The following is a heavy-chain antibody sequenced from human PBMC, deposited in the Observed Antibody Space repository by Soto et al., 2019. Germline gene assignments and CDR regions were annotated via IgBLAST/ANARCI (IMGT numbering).Heavy chain of an antibody. J-gene: IGHJ4*02. CDR1: GGSISSSSYY. CDR2: IYYSGST. V-gene: IGHV4-39*01. D-gene: IGHD6-19*01. Sequence: SETLSLTCTVSGGSISSSSYYWGWIRQPPGKGLEWIGSIYYSGSTYYNPSLKSRVTISVDTSKNQFSLKLSSVTAADTAVYYCARLALVAGTLFDYWGQGTLVTVSS. CDR3: ARLALVAGTLFDY.